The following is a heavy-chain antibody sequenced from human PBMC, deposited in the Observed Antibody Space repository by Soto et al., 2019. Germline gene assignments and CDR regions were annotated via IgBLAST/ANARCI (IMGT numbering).Heavy chain of an antibody. V-gene: IGHV1-69*06. Sequence: SVKVSCKASGGTFSSYAISWVRQAPGQGLEWMGGIIPIFGTANYAQKFQGRVTITADKSTSTAYMELSSLRSEDTAVYYCATSVRRYYYDSSGYKYAEVWRQGTTVT. CDR1: GGTFSSYA. D-gene: IGHD3-22*01. J-gene: IGHJ6*02. CDR3: ATSVRRYYYDSSGYKYAEV. CDR2: IIPIFGTA.